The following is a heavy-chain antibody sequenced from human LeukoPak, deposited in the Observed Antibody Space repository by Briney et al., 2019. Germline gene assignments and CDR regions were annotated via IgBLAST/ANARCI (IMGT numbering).Heavy chain of an antibody. D-gene: IGHD2-2*01. CDR1: GDSVTNHY. CDR2: IYYSGSI. V-gene: IGHV4-59*08. J-gene: IGHJ4*02. Sequence: SETLSLTCIVSGDSVTNHYWSLIRQPPGRGLEWIGYIYYSGSINYNPSLKSRITISTDTSKNQFSLNLTSVTAADTAVYYCASFCASTSCYNGGTNFDSWGQGTLVTVSS. CDR3: ASFCASTSCYNGGTNFDS.